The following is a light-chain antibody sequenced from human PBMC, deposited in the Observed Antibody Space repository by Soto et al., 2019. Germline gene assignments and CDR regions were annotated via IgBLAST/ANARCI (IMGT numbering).Light chain of an antibody. CDR1: QSVSNN. J-gene: IGKJ4*01. CDR3: QQYNKWPLT. CDR2: HAS. Sequence: EIVMTQSPATLSVSPGERATLSCRASQSVSNNLAWYQQKPGQAPRLLIYHASTRATGIPARFSGSGSGTEITLTISSLQSEDFAVYCCQQYNKWPLTFGGGTKMEIK. V-gene: IGKV3-15*01.